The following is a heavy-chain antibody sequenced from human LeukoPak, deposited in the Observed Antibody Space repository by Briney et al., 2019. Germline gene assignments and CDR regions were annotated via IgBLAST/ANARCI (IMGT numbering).Heavy chain of an antibody. Sequence: GGSLRLSCAASGFTFSSYWMSWVRQAPGKGLEWVSAISGSGGSTYYADSVKGRFTISRDNSKNTLYLQMNTLRAEDTAIYYCAKGGVYSSGWDYFDYWGQGTLVTVPS. J-gene: IGHJ4*02. CDR3: AKGGVYSSGWDYFDY. CDR1: GFTFSSYW. D-gene: IGHD6-19*01. CDR2: ISGSGGST. V-gene: IGHV3-23*01.